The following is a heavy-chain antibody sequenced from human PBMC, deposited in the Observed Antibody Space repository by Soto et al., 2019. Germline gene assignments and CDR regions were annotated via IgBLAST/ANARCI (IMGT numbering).Heavy chain of an antibody. Sequence: GGSLRLSCAASGFTFSSYAMSWVRQAPGRGLEWVSIISGNGGSTYYAASVKGRFTFSRDNTKNTMYLQMDSLTAEDTAVYYWAKRGEFSTPHTLDFDIWGQGALVTVSS. CDR2: ISGNGGST. J-gene: IGHJ4*02. CDR1: GFTFSSYA. CDR3: AKRGEFSTPHTLDFDI. D-gene: IGHD6-6*01. V-gene: IGHV3-23*01.